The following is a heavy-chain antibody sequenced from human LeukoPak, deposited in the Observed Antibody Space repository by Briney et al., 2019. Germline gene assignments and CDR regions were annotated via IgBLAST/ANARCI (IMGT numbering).Heavy chain of an antibody. Sequence: ASVKVSCKVSGYTLTELSMHWVRQAPGKGLEWMGGFDPEDGETIYAQKFQGRVTMTEDTSTDTAYMELSSLRSEDPAVYYCATGYDILTGYPRGNGMDVWGQGTTVTVSS. D-gene: IGHD3-9*01. J-gene: IGHJ6*02. V-gene: IGHV1-24*01. CDR1: GYTLTELS. CDR2: FDPEDGET. CDR3: ATGYDILTGYPRGNGMDV.